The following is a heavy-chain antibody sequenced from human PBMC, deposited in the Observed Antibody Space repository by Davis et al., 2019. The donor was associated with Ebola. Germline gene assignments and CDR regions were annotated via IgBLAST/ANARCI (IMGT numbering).Heavy chain of an antibody. CDR1: VGTFSTYA. V-gene: IGHV1-69*10. CDR3: ARGRNGGWDFDY. Sequence: SVTVSRMASVGTFSTYATSCVRHPSEQRLEGTGRISPVLTNANYAQQFQDRDRITADTSTSTVYMELRSLTSDDTAEYYCARGRNGGWDFDYWGQGTRVTVSS. CDR2: ISPVLTNA. J-gene: IGHJ4*02. D-gene: IGHD6-19*01.